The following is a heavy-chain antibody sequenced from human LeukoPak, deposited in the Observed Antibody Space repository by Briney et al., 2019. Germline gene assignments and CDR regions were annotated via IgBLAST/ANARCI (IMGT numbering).Heavy chain of an antibody. J-gene: IGHJ4*02. CDR1: GFTFSSYA. CDR2: ISGSADNT. D-gene: IGHD2-21*01. V-gene: IGHV3-23*01. CDR3: AKVKELISWYYFDY. Sequence: GGSLRLSCAASGFTFSSYAMSWVRQAPGKGLEWVSGISGSADNTYYADSVKGRFTISRDNSESTLYLQMNSLRAEDTALYYCAKVKELISWYYFDYWGQGTLVTVSS.